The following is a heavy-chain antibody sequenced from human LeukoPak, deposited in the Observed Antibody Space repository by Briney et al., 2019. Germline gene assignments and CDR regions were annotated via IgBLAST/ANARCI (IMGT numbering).Heavy chain of an antibody. CDR2: ITPIFGTA. CDR1: GGTFSSYA. V-gene: IGHV1-69*06. D-gene: IGHD2-2*01. J-gene: IGHJ5*02. CDR3: ARDGAGEYCSSTRCYVFDP. Sequence: SVKVSCKASGGTFSSYAISWVRQAPGQGLEWMGRITPIFGTANYAQKFQGRVTITADKSTNTAYMELSSLRSEDTAVYYCARDGAGEYCSSTRCYVFDPWGQGTLVTVSS.